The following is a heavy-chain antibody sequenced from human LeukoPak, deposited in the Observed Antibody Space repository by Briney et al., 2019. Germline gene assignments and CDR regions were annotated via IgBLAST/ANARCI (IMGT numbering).Heavy chain of an antibody. D-gene: IGHD2-15*01. V-gene: IGHV1-18*01. J-gene: IGHJ2*01. CDR3: ARSPYLYCSGGSCSYWYFDL. CDR1: GYTFTSYG. Sequence: ASVKVSCKASGYTFTSYGISWVRQAPGQGLEWMGWISAYNGNTNYAQKLQGRVTMTTDTSTSTAYMELRSLRSDDTAVYYCARSPYLYCSGGSCSYWYFDLWGRGTLVTVSS. CDR2: ISAYNGNT.